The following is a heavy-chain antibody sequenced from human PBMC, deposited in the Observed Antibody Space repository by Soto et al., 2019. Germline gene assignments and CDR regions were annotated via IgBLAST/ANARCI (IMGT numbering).Heavy chain of an antibody. D-gene: IGHD2-15*01. CDR1: GGSISSYY. Sequence: SETLSLTCTVSGGSISSYYWSWIRQPPGKGLEWIGYIYYSGSTNYNPSLKSRVTISVDTSKNQFSLKLSSVTAADTAVYYCARHGASSGGTTGVSYYYYYMDVWGKGTTVTVSS. J-gene: IGHJ6*03. CDR2: IYYSGST. V-gene: IGHV4-59*08. CDR3: ARHGASSGGTTGVSYYYYYMDV.